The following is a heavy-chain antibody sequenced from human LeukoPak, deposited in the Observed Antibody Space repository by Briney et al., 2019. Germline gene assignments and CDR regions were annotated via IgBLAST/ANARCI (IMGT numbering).Heavy chain of an antibody. CDR2: IYYSGST. D-gene: IGHD3-9*01. Sequence: SETLSLTCTVSGGSISSSSYYWGWIRQPPGKGLEWIGSIYYSGSTYYNPSLKSRVTISVDTSKNQFSLKLSSVTAADTAVYYCARDHPHYDILTGYYDNNWFDPWGQGTLVTVSS. CDR1: GGSISSSSYY. J-gene: IGHJ5*02. V-gene: IGHV4-39*07. CDR3: ARDHPHYDILTGYYDNNWFDP.